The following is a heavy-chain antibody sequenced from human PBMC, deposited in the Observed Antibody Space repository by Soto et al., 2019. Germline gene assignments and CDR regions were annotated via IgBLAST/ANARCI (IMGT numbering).Heavy chain of an antibody. CDR2: IKPASGST. CDR3: ARDLAAGDH. Sequence: QVQLVQSGAEVKKPGASVKVSCRTSGYTFTHYYIHWVRQAPGQGLEWLAIIKPASGSTNYAQDFQRRVTLTMDTSTTTVYMELSGLRAEDTAIFCCARDLAAGDHWGQGTLVTVSS. J-gene: IGHJ4*02. V-gene: IGHV1-46*01. D-gene: IGHD6-13*01. CDR1: GYTFTHYY.